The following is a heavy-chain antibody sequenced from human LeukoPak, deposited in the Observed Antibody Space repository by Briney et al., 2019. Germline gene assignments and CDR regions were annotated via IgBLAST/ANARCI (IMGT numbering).Heavy chain of an antibody. J-gene: IGHJ4*02. CDR1: GFTFSSYW. V-gene: IGHV3-7*01. CDR2: IIQDGDGK. D-gene: IGHD2/OR15-2a*01. Sequence: GGSLRLSCAASGFTFSSYWVTWVRQAPGKGLERVANIIQDGDGKYFVDSVKGRFTVSRDNAKNSLYLQMNSLRVEDTGVYYCARHFYGYFDSWGQGTLVTVSS. CDR3: ARHFYGYFDS.